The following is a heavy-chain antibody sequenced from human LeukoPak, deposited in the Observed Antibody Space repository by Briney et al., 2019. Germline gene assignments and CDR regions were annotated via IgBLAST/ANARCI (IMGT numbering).Heavy chain of an antibody. V-gene: IGHV3-21*04. CDR2: ISSSSSYI. CDR3: ARAPSHSPYNFYYMDV. J-gene: IGHJ6*03. Sequence: GGSLRLSCAASGFTFSSYSMNWVRQAPGKGLEWVSSISSSSSYIYYADSVKGRFTISRDNSKNTLYLQMNSLRAEDTAVYYCARAPSHSPYNFYYMDVWGKGTTVTVSS. D-gene: IGHD6-13*01. CDR1: GFTFSSYS.